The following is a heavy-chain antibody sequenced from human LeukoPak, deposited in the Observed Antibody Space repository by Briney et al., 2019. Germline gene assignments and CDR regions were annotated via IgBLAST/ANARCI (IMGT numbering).Heavy chain of an antibody. CDR2: ISGSGGST. CDR3: TKDPGHVLRSFDYSEY. D-gene: IGHD3-9*01. J-gene: IGHJ4*02. Sequence: GGSLRLSCAASGFTFSSYAMSWVRQAPGKGLEWVSAISGSGGSTYYADSVKGRFTISRDNSKNTLYLQMNSLRAEDTAVYYCTKDPGHVLRSFDYSEYWGQGTRVTVFS. V-gene: IGHV3-23*01. CDR1: GFTFSSYA.